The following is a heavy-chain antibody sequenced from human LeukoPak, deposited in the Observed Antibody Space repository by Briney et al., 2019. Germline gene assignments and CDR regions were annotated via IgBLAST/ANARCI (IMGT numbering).Heavy chain of an antibody. J-gene: IGHJ4*02. D-gene: IGHD3-22*01. V-gene: IGHV3-23*01. CDR1: GFTFSSYA. Sequence: GGSLRLSCAASGFTFSSYAMSWVRQAPGKGLEWVSGISGSGDNTYYADSVKGRFTISRDNSKNTLYVQVNSLGTEDTAAYYCAKGSYYVGIGSFYFDYWGQGTLVTVSS. CDR2: ISGSGDNT. CDR3: AKGSYYVGIGSFYFDY.